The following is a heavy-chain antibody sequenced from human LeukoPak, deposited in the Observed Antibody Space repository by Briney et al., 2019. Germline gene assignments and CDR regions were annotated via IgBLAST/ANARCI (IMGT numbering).Heavy chain of an antibody. J-gene: IGHJ3*02. D-gene: IGHD3-3*01. CDR3: ARGSRSGVVERDAFDI. CDR1: GGSISSYY. V-gene: IGHV4-59*01. CDR2: IYYSGNT. Sequence: SETLSLTCTVSGGSISSYYWSWIRQPPGKGLEWIGYIYYSGNTNYNPSLKSRVTISVDTSKTQFSLKLSSVTAADTAVYYCARGSRSGVVERDAFDIWGQGTMVTVSS.